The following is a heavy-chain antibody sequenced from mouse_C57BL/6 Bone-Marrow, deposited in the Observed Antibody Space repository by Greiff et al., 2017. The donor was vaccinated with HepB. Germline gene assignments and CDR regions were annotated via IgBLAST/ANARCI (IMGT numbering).Heavy chain of an antibody. CDR3: ARSYVIYYYGSRGAWFAY. CDR1: GYTFTSYW. J-gene: IGHJ3*01. D-gene: IGHD1-1*01. Sequence: QVHVKQPGAELVKPGASVKLSCKASGYTFTSYWMHWVKQRPGRGLEWIGRIDPNSGGTKYNEKFKSKATLTVDKPSSTAYMQLSSLTSEDSAVYYCARSYVIYYYGSRGAWFAYWGQGTLVTVSA. V-gene: IGHV1-72*01. CDR2: IDPNSGGT.